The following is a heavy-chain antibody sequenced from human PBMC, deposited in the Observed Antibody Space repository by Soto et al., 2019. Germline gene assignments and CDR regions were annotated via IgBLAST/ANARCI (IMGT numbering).Heavy chain of an antibody. CDR1: GFTFSTYS. Sequence: GGSLRLSCTASGFTFSTYSLNWVRQAPGKGLEWVSSISTSGAYIYYADSLKGRFTISRDNAKHSLYLQMNSLRAEDTAVYNCAKEPVGPDWYFDLWGRGTLVTVSS. CDR2: ISTSGAYI. CDR3: AKEPVGPDWYFDL. J-gene: IGHJ2*01. V-gene: IGHV3-21*04.